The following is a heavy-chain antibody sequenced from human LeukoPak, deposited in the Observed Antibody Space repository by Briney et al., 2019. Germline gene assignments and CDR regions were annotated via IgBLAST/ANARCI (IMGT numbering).Heavy chain of an antibody. Sequence: GGSLRLFCVASGLNFDDSAMHWVRQAPGKGLEWVSLISADGGSRFSADSVKGRFSISRDNSKNSLYLQMNSLRSEDTAMYYCAKESGKFDYWGQGTLVAVSS. CDR2: ISADGGSR. CDR1: GLNFDDSA. CDR3: AKESGKFDY. V-gene: IGHV3-43*02. J-gene: IGHJ4*02.